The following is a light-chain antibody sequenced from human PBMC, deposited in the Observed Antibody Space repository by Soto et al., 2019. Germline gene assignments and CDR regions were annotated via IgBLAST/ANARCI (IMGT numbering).Light chain of an antibody. CDR2: GAS. CDR3: QQYVTSPWA. V-gene: IGKV3-20*01. J-gene: IGKJ1*01. Sequence: EIVLTQSPGTLSLSPGERATLSCRASQSVSSSFLAWYQQKPGQAPRLLNYGASNRATGIPDRFSGSGSGTDFTLTISRLEPEDFAVYYCQQYVTSPWAFGQGTKVDIK. CDR1: QSVSSSF.